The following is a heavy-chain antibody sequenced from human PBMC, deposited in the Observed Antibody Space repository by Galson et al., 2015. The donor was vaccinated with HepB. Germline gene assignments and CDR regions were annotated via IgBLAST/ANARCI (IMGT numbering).Heavy chain of an antibody. CDR3: ARSDVTMVRGVIITLYFDY. Sequence: QSGAEVKKPGESLRISCKGSGYSFTSYWISWVRQMPGKGLEWMGRIDPSDSYTNYSPSFQGHVTISADKSISTAYLQWSSLKASDTAMYYCARSDVTMVRGVIITLYFDYWGQGTLVTVSS. CDR1: GYSFTSYW. J-gene: IGHJ4*02. D-gene: IGHD3-10*01. CDR2: IDPSDSYT. V-gene: IGHV5-10-1*01.